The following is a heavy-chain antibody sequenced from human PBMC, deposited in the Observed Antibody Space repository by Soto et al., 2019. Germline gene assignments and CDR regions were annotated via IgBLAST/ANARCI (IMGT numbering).Heavy chain of an antibody. Sequence: QVQLQESGPGLVKPSQTLSLTCTVSGGSISSGGYYWSWIRQHPGKGLEWIGYIYYSGSTYYNPSLKSRFTISVDTSKNQYSLKLSSVTAADTAVYYCARALDYDILTGIGFDYWGQGTLVTVSS. CDR3: ARALDYDILTGIGFDY. V-gene: IGHV4-31*03. CDR2: IYYSGST. J-gene: IGHJ4*02. D-gene: IGHD3-9*01. CDR1: GGSISSGGYY.